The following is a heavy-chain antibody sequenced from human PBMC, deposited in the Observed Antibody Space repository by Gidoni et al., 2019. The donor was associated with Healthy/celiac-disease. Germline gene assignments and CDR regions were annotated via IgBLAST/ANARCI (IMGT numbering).Heavy chain of an antibody. Sequence: QVQLVQSGAEVKKPGASVKVSCKASGGTFSSYAISWVRQAPGQGLEWRGGIIPIFGTANYAQKFQARVTITADKSTSTAYMELSSLRSEDTAVYYCASTELYSYGYLFDYWGQGTLVTVSS. CDR1: GGTFSSYA. CDR3: ASTELYSYGYLFDY. CDR2: IIPIFGTA. V-gene: IGHV1-69*06. D-gene: IGHD5-18*01. J-gene: IGHJ4*02.